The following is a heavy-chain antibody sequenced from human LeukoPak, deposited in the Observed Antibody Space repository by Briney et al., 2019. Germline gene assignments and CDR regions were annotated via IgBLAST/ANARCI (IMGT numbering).Heavy chain of an antibody. CDR2: INHSGST. CDR1: GGSFSGYY. Sequence: KASETLPLTCAVYGGSFSGYYWSWIRQPPGKGLEWIGEINHSGSTNYNPSLKSRVTISVDTSKNQFSLKLSSVTAADTAVYYCAREDSSGWYGQDYWGQGTLVTVSS. J-gene: IGHJ4*02. V-gene: IGHV4-34*01. D-gene: IGHD6-19*01. CDR3: AREDSSGWYGQDY.